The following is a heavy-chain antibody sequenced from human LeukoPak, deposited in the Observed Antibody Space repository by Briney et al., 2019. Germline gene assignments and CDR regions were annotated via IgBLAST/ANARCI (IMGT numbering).Heavy chain of an antibody. CDR3: ARGPAGDPFDH. J-gene: IGHJ4*02. CDR1: GFTFRNYD. CDR2: IGSSGSPI. V-gene: IGHV3-48*03. D-gene: IGHD3-16*01. Sequence: GGALRLSCAASGFTFRNYDMNWVRQAPGEGLEWVSFIGSSGSPIYYADSVKGRFTISRDNAKNSLYLLMSSLRVEDTAVYYCARGPAGDPFDHWGQGTLVTVSS.